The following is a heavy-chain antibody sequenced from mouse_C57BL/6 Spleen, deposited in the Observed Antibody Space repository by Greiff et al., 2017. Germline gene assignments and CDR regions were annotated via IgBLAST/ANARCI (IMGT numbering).Heavy chain of an antibody. V-gene: IGHV1-15*01. CDR1: GYTFTDYE. D-gene: IGHD4-1*01. CDR3: TRWGANCVFDY. CDR2: IDPETGGT. J-gene: IGHJ2*02. Sequence: QVQLQQSGAELVRPGASVTLSCKASGYTFTDYEMHWVKQTPVQGLEWIGAIDPETGGTAYNQKFKGKAILTADKSSSTAYMERRSLTSEASAVYYCTRWGANCVFDYWGQGTSLTVSS.